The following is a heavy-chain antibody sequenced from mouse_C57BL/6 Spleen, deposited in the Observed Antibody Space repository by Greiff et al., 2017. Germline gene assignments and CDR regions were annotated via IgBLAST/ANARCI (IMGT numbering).Heavy chain of an antibody. CDR2: ISNGGGST. CDR1: GFTFSDYY. J-gene: IGHJ3*01. CDR3: ARQRDYDYAWFAY. V-gene: IGHV5-12*01. D-gene: IGHD2-4*01. Sequence: DVMLVESGGGLVQPGGSLKLSCAASGFTFSDYYMYWVRQTPEKRLEWVAYISNGGGSTYYPDTVKGRFTISRDNAKNTLYLQMSRLKSEDTAMYYCARQRDYDYAWFAYWGQGTLVTVSA.